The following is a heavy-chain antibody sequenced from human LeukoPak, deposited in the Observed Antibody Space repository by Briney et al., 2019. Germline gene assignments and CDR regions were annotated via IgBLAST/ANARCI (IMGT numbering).Heavy chain of an antibody. CDR1: GFAFRTYW. J-gene: IGHJ3*01. CDR3: AKSKENWEDDAFDF. V-gene: IGHV3-7*05. CDR2: IKPDGSDK. D-gene: IGHD7-27*01. Sequence: GGSLRLSCVASGFAFRTYWMSWVRQAPGKGLDWVANIKPDGSDKKFVDSVKGRFAISRDNAKKSLYLQMNSLRAEDTAVYYCAKSKENWEDDAFDFWGQGTMVTVSS.